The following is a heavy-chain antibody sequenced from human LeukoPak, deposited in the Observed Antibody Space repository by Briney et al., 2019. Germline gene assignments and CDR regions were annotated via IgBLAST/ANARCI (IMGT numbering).Heavy chain of an antibody. CDR1: GFTFSSYS. J-gene: IGHJ3*02. CDR3: ARWGDIVVVPAAIGNPRGYAFDI. CDR2: ISSSSSTI. Sequence: GGSLRLSCAASGFTFSSYSMNWVRQAPGKGLEWVSYISSSSSTIYYADSVKGRFTISRDNAKNSPYLQMNSLRDEDTAVYYCARWGDIVVVPAAIGNPRGYAFDIWGQGTMVTVSS. V-gene: IGHV3-48*02. D-gene: IGHD2-2*01.